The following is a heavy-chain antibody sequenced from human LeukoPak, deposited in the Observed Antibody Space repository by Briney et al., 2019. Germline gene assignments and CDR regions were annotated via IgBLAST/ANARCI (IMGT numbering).Heavy chain of an antibody. CDR1: GFTFSSYE. J-gene: IGHJ6*04. CDR2: ISSSGSTI. V-gene: IGHV3-48*03. CDR3: AELGITMIGGV. D-gene: IGHD3-10*02. Sequence: GRSPRPSPAASGFTFSSYEMNWVRQAPGKGLEWVSYISSSGSTIYYADSVKGRFTISRDNAKNSLYLQMNSLRAEDTAVYYCAELGITMIGGVWGRGTTVTIFS.